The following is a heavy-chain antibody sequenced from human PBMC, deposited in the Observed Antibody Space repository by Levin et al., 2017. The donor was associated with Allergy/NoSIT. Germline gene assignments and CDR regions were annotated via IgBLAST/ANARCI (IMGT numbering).Heavy chain of an antibody. J-gene: IGHJ4*02. CDR1: GGSISSYY. V-gene: IGHV4-59*01. CDR2: IYYSGST. CDR3: ATLGGAEHPGY. D-gene: IGHD1-14*01. Sequence: PSETLSLTCTVSGGSISSYYWSWIRQPPGKGLEWIGYIYYSGSTNYNPSLKSRVTISVDTSKNQFSLKLSSVTAADTAVYYCATLGGAEHPGYWGQGTLVTVSS.